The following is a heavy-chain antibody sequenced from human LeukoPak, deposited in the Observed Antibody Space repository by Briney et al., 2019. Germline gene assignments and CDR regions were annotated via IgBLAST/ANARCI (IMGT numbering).Heavy chain of an antibody. V-gene: IGHV3-48*03. CDR3: AKDGLVGFGELN. Sequence: PGGSLTLSCAASGFTFSSYEMNWVGQAPGKGLEGISYISSIGSTISYADSVKGRFPISRENAKNTLYLQMNSLRATDTAVYYCAKDGLVGFGELNWGQGTLVTVSS. D-gene: IGHD3-10*01. CDR2: ISSIGSTI. J-gene: IGHJ4*02. CDR1: GFTFSSYE.